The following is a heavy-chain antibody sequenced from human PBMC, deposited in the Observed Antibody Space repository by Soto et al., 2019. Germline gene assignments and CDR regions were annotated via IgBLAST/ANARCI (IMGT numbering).Heavy chain of an antibody. CDR1: GFTFSSYS. V-gene: IGHV3-21*01. Sequence: GGSLRLSCAASGFTFSSYSMNWVRQAPGKGLEWVSSISSSSSYIYYADSVKGRFTISRDNAKNSLYLQMNSLRAEDTAVYYCARDHRAFGVVIRALDYWGQGTLVTVSS. J-gene: IGHJ4*02. CDR2: ISSSSSYI. D-gene: IGHD3-3*01. CDR3: ARDHRAFGVVIRALDY.